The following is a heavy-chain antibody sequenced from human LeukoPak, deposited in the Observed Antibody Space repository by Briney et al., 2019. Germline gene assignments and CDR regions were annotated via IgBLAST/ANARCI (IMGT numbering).Heavy chain of an antibody. J-gene: IGHJ4*02. Sequence: TSETLSLTCTVSGGSISSYYWSWIRQPPGKGLEWIGYIYYSGSTNYNPSLKSRVTISVDTSKNQFSLKLSSVTAADTAVYYCARHFKGSIVVVPAAIRSGFDYWGQGTLVTVSS. CDR2: IYYSGST. CDR3: ARHFKGSIVVVPAAIRSGFDY. V-gene: IGHV4-59*08. CDR1: GGSISSYY. D-gene: IGHD2-2*02.